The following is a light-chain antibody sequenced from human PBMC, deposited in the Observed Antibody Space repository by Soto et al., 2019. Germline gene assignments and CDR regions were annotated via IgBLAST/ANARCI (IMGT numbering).Light chain of an antibody. Sequence: EIVLTQSPDTRSLFPGERATLSCRASQSVSSTYLAWYQQKPGQAPRPLISAASSRATGTPDRFSGSGSGTDFTLTISRLETEDFAVYFCQQYGSSRWTFGQGTKVEIK. CDR1: QSVSSTY. CDR3: QQYGSSRWT. CDR2: AAS. V-gene: IGKV3-20*01. J-gene: IGKJ1*01.